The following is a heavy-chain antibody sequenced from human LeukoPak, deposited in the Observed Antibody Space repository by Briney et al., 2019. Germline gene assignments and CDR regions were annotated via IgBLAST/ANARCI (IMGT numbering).Heavy chain of an antibody. D-gene: IGHD2-2*01. Sequence: SGGSLRLSCAASGFTVSSNYMSWVRQAPGKGLEWVSVIYNGGSTYYADSLKGRFTISRDNSKNTLYLQMNSMRAEDAAVYYCAREGYCSSSSCYLGWFDPWGQGTLVTVSS. CDR2: IYNGGST. J-gene: IGHJ5*02. V-gene: IGHV3-66*01. CDR3: AREGYCSSSSCYLGWFDP. CDR1: GFTVSSNY.